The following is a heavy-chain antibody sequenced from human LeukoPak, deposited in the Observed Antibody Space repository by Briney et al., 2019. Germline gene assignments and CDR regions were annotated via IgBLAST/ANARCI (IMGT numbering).Heavy chain of an antibody. V-gene: IGHV4-4*02. Sequence: PSGTLSLTCAVSGGPISSSNWWSWVRQPPGKGLEWIGEIYHSGSTNYNPSLKSRATISVDKSKNQFSLKLSSVTAADTAVYYCARDGRYYDSSGYIRGFDYWGQGTLVTVSS. J-gene: IGHJ4*02. D-gene: IGHD3-22*01. CDR2: IYHSGST. CDR1: GGPISSSNW. CDR3: ARDGRYYDSSGYIRGFDY.